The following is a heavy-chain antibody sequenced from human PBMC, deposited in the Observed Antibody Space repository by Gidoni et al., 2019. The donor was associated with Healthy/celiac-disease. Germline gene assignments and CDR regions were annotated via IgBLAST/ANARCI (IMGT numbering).Heavy chain of an antibody. CDR2: ISSNGGST. Sequence: VQLVESGGGLVQPGGSLRLSCAASGFTFSSYAMHWGRQAQGKGLEYVSAISSNGGSTYYANSVKGRFTISRDNSKNTLYLQMGSLRAEDMAVYYCARRLGASGGLDYWGQGTLVTVSS. V-gene: IGHV3-64*01. CDR3: ARRLGASGGLDY. J-gene: IGHJ4*02. D-gene: IGHD3-10*01. CDR1: GFTFSSYA.